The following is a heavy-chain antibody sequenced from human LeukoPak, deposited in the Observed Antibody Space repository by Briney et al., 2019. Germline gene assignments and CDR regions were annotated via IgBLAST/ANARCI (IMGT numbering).Heavy chain of an antibody. D-gene: IGHD3-3*01. V-gene: IGHV3-30*02. CDR2: IRYDGSNK. CDR1: GFTFSSYG. J-gene: IGHJ5*02. CDR3: AKDSRTYYDFWSGPNWFDP. Sequence: GGSLRLSCAASGFTFSSYGMHWVRQAPGKGLEWVAFIRYDGSNKYYADSVKGRFTISRDNSKNTLYLQMNSLRAEDTAVYYCAKDSRTYYDFWSGPNWFDPGGQGTLVTVSS.